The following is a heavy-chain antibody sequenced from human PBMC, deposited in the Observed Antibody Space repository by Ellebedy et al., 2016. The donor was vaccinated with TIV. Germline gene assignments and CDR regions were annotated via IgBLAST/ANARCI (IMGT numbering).Heavy chain of an antibody. D-gene: IGHD1-14*01. V-gene: IGHV3-15*01. CDR1: GFTFSNAW. J-gene: IGHJ4*02. CDR2: IKSKTYGETT. Sequence: GESLKISXAASGFTFSNAWMSWVRQAPGKGLEYVGRIKSKTYGETTDYAAPVKGRFTISRDDSKNTLHLQMISLKTEDTAVYYCTKEGPTSEYYFDYWGQGTLVTVSS. CDR3: TKEGPTSEYYFDY.